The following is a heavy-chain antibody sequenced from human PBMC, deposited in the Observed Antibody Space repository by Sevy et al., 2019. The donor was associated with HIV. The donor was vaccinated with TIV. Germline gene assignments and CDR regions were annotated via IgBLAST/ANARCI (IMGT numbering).Heavy chain of an antibody. Sequence: GSLRLSCAASGFTVSDNYMSWVRQAPGNGLEWVSVIYSDGSTYYADSVKGRFTISRDNSKNTLYLQMNSLRAEDTAVYYCANHASDYDSSGYLERDAFDIWGQGTMVTVSS. J-gene: IGHJ3*02. CDR2: IYSDGST. CDR1: GFTVSDNY. D-gene: IGHD3-22*01. V-gene: IGHV3-53*01. CDR3: ANHASDYDSSGYLERDAFDI.